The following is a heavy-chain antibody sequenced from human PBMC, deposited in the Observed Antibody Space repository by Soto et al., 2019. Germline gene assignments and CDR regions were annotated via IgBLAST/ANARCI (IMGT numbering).Heavy chain of an antibody. V-gene: IGHV3-30*03. J-gene: IGHJ4*02. CDR1: GFMFNDYA. Sequence: GGSLRLSCATSGFMFNDYAMYWVRQAPGQGLEWVAMISSDGNHQFYVDNVRGRFTVSRDNSKNTLNLQMNSLRPEDTAVYYCSRGTYYPQSSGLHADYWGPGTVVTVSS. D-gene: IGHD3-22*01. CDR3: SRGTYYPQSSGLHADY. CDR2: ISSDGNHQ.